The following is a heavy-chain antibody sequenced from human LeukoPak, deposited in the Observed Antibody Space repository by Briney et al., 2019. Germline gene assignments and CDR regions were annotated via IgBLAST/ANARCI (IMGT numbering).Heavy chain of an antibody. CDR2: IFPSGSI. CDR3: ARNGVTFGGVIGYWYFDL. J-gene: IGHJ2*01. CDR1: GASISNYY. D-gene: IGHD3-16*02. V-gene: IGHV4-4*07. Sequence: PSDTLSLTCTVSGASISNYYWGWIRQPAGRGLEWIGRIFPSGSINYNPSLESRVTMSVDTSKNQFSLKLNSVAAADTAVYFCARNGVTFGGVIGYWYFDLWGRGSLVTVSS.